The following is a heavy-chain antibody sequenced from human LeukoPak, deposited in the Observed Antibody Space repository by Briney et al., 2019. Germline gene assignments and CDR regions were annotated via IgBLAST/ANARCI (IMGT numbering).Heavy chain of an antibody. CDR3: ARGDDIFPSYGMDV. CDR2: ISSSSSYI. V-gene: IGHV3-21*01. Sequence: GGSLRLSCAASGFTFSSYSMNWVRQAPGKGLEWVSSISSSSSYIYYADSVKGRFTISRDNAKNSLYLQMNSLRAEDTAVYYCARGDDIFPSYGMDVWGQGTTVTVSS. J-gene: IGHJ6*02. CDR1: GFTFSSYS. D-gene: IGHD3-9*01.